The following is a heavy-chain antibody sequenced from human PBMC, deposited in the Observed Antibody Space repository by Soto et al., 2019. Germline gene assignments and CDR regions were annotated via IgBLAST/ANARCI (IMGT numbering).Heavy chain of an antibody. CDR1: GYTFTNYW. D-gene: IGHD6-13*01. CDR3: ARRVAALEHLYY. CDR2: IYPGDSDT. Sequence: GESLKISCEGSGYTFTNYWIGWVRQMPGKGLEWMGIIYPGDSDTRYNPSFQGQVTISVDKSISTAYLQWSSLKASDTAMYYCARRVAALEHLYYCAQGTPDTVSA. V-gene: IGHV5-51*01. J-gene: IGHJ4*02.